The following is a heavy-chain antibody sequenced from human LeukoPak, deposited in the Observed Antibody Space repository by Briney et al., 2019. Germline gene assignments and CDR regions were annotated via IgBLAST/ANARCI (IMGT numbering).Heavy chain of an antibody. CDR3: ARTYSGSSEWYFDY. V-gene: IGHV1-2*06. Sequence: ASVKVSCKASGYTFTGYYMHWVRQAPGQGLEWMGRINPNSGGTNYAQKFQGRVTMTRDTSISTAYMELSRLRSDGTAVYYCARTYSGSSEWYFDYWGQGTLVTVSS. J-gene: IGHJ4*02. CDR1: GYTFTGYY. D-gene: IGHD1-26*01. CDR2: INPNSGGT.